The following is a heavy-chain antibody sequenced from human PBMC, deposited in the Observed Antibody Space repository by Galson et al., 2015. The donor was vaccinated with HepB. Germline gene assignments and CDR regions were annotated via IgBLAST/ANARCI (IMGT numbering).Heavy chain of an antibody. CDR1: GYSFTSYW. CDR2: IYPGDSVT. J-gene: IGHJ6*02. Sequence: QSGAEVTKPGESLKISCKGSGYSFTSYWIGWVRQMPGKGLEWMGIIYPGDSVTRYSPSFQGQVTISADKSISTAYLQWSSLKASDAAMYYCARGGSGWYGYYYYYGMDVWGQGTTVTVSS. V-gene: IGHV5-51*03. D-gene: IGHD6-19*01. CDR3: ARGGSGWYGYYYYYGMDV.